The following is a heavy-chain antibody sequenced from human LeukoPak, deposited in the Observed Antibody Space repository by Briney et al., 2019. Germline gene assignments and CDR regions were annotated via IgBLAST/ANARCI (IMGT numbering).Heavy chain of an antibody. V-gene: IGHV3-21*01. CDR3: ARDPSGSSKFDY. D-gene: IGHD6-13*01. CDR1: GFTFSSYS. J-gene: IGHJ4*02. CDR2: ISSSSSYI. Sequence: GGSLRLSCAASGFTFSSYSMNWVRQAPEKGLEWVSSISSSSSYIYYADSVKGRFTISRDNAKNSLYLQMNSLRAEDTAVYYCARDPSGSSKFDYWGQGTLVTVSS.